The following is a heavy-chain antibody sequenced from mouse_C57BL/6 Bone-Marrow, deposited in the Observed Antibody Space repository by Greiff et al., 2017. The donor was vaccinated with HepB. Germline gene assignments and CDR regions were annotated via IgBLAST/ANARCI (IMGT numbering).Heavy chain of an antibody. V-gene: IGHV5-4*01. CDR1: GFTFSSYA. Sequence: DVMLVESGGGLVKPGGSLKLSCAASGFTFSSYAMSWVRQTPEKRLEWVATISDGGSYTYYPDNVKGRFTISRDNAKNNLYLQMSHLKSEDTAMYYCAREGYYGSSLDYWGQGTTLTVAS. D-gene: IGHD1-1*01. CDR2: ISDGGSYT. CDR3: AREGYYGSSLDY. J-gene: IGHJ2*01.